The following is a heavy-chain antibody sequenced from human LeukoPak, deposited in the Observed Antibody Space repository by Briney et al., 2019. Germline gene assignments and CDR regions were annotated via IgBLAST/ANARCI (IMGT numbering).Heavy chain of an antibody. CDR1: SDSISNYF. D-gene: IGHD6-6*01. V-gene: IGHV4-4*07. J-gene: IGHJ3*01. CDR2: ISASGSS. Sequence: SETLSLTCTFSSDSISNYFWSWIRQPAGKGLEWIGRISASGSSNYNPPLKSRVTMSLDTSKNQFSLKLTSVTAADTAVYYCARLRVPAARGAFDCWGQGTMVTVAS. CDR3: ARLRVPAARGAFDC.